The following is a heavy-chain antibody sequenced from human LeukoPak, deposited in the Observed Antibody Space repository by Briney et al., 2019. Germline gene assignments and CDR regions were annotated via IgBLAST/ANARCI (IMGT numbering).Heavy chain of an antibody. Sequence: ASVKVSCKASGYTFTSYYMHWVRQAPGQGLEWMGIINPSGGSTSYAQKFQGRVTMTRDMSTSTVYMELSSLRSDDTAVYYCAREGYGGPVDYWGQGTLVAVSS. D-gene: IGHD4-23*01. CDR2: INPSGGST. J-gene: IGHJ4*02. CDR3: AREGYGGPVDY. V-gene: IGHV1-46*01. CDR1: GYTFTSYY.